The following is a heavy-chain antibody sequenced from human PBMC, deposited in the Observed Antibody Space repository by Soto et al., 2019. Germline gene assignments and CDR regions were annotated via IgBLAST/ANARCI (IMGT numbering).Heavy chain of an antibody. CDR1: GGSFSGYY. CDR3: AKSGVGYCSGGSCYSYYYDYGMDV. Sequence: PSETLSLTCAVYGGSFSGYYWSWIRQPPGKGLEWIGEINHSGSANYNPSLKSRVTISVDTSKNQFSLKLSSVTAADTAVYYCAKSGVGYCSGGSCYSYYYDYGMDVWGQGTTVTVSS. J-gene: IGHJ6*02. V-gene: IGHV4-34*01. D-gene: IGHD2-15*01. CDR2: INHSGSA.